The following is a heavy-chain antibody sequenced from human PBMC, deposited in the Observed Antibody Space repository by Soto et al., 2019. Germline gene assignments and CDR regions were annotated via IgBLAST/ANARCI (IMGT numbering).Heavy chain of an antibody. CDR2: IYYSGST. CDR1: GYSISSGYY. Sequence: SEALSLTCAVSGYSISSGYYWGWIRQPPGKGLEWIGYIYYSGSTNYNPSLKSRVTISVDTSKNQFSLKLSSVTAADTAVYYCERGPFEWLLYDAFDIWGQGTMV. J-gene: IGHJ3*02. CDR3: ERGPFEWLLYDAFDI. D-gene: IGHD3-3*01. V-gene: IGHV4-61*01.